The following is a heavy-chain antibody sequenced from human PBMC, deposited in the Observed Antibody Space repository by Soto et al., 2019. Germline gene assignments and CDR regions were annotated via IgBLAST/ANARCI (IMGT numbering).Heavy chain of an antibody. D-gene: IGHD2-2*01. CDR3: AKDGIGYCISTSCYSLDY. CDR1: GFTFSNYW. V-gene: IGHV3-74*01. CDR2: LNIDGSTR. Sequence: PGGSLRLSCSASGFTFSNYWMHWVRQGPGKGLVWVARLNIDGSTRNYADSVKGRLTISRDNSKNTLYLQMNSLRAEDTAVYYCAKDGIGYCISTSCYSLDYWGQGTLVTVSS. J-gene: IGHJ4*02.